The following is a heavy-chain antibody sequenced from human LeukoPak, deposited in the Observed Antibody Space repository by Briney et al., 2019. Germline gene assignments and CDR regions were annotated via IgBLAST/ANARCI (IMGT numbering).Heavy chain of an antibody. CDR1: GFTFSSYE. J-gene: IGHJ4*02. Sequence: GGSLRLSCAASGFTFSSYEMNWVRQAPGKGLEWVSYISSSGSTIYYADSVKGRFTISRDNAKNSLYLQMNSLRAEDTAVYYCAKDDYYGSGRPRGLDYWGQGTLVTVSS. CDR2: ISSSGSTI. CDR3: AKDDYYGSGRPRGLDY. D-gene: IGHD3-10*01. V-gene: IGHV3-48*03.